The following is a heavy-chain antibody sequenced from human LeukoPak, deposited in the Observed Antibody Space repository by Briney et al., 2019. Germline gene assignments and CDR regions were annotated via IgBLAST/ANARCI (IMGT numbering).Heavy chain of an antibody. Sequence: GGSLRLSCAASGFTVSSNYMSWVRQAPGKGLEWVSVIYSGGSTYYADSVKGRFTISRHNSKNTLYLQMNSLRAEDTAVYHCARGRYVVTMVRGGGFDPWGQGTLVTVSS. CDR2: IYSGGST. CDR1: GFTVSSNY. CDR3: ARGRYVVTMVRGGGFDP. D-gene: IGHD3-10*01. V-gene: IGHV3-53*04. J-gene: IGHJ5*02.